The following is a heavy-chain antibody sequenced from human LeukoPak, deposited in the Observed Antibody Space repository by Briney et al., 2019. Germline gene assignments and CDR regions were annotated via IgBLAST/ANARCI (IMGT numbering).Heavy chain of an antibody. CDR2: IYYSGST. CDR3: ARTYSYGPNWFDP. V-gene: IGHV4-39*07. J-gene: IGHJ5*02. D-gene: IGHD5-18*01. Sequence: SETLSLTCTVSGGSISSSSYYWGWIREPPGKGLEWIGSIYYSGSTYYNPSLKSRVTISVDTSKNQFSLKLSSVTAADTAVYYCARTYSYGPNWFDPWGQGTLVTVSS. CDR1: GGSISSSSYY.